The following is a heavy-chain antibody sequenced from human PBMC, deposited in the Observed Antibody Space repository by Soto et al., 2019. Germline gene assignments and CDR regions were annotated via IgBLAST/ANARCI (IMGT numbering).Heavy chain of an antibody. V-gene: IGHV3-23*01. CDR2: TSAGGGST. CDR3: ANALLYGYPIVDY. Sequence: GGSLRLSCAASGFTFSNCAMSWVRQAPGKWLEWVSATSAGGGSTYYADSVKGRFTISRDNSKNTLYLQMNSLRAEDTAVYYCANALLYGYPIVDYWGQGTLVTVSS. CDR1: GFTFSNCA. J-gene: IGHJ4*02. D-gene: IGHD5-18*01.